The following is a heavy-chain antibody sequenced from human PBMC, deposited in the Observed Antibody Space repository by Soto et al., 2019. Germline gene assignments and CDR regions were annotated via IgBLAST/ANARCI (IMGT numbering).Heavy chain of an antibody. CDR2: ISSSGSTI. D-gene: IGHD2-15*01. J-gene: IGHJ4*02. CDR3: ARDDSYCSGGSCYSGY. Sequence: PGGSLRLSCAASGFTFSSYEMNWVRQAPGKGLEWVSYISSSGSTIYYADSVKGRFTISRDNAKNSLYLQMNSLRAEDTAVYYCARDDSYCSGGSCYSGYWGQGTLVTVSS. CDR1: GFTFSSYE. V-gene: IGHV3-48*03.